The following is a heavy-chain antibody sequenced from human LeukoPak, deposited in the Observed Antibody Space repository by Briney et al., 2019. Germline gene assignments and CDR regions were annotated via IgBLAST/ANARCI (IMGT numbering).Heavy chain of an antibody. J-gene: IGHJ4*02. CDR1: GFTFSSNG. CDR2: IWYDGSIK. Sequence: GGSLRLSCAASGFTFSSNGMHRVRQTPGKGLEWVAVIWYDGSIKYHGDSVKGRFTISRDNSKNTLYLQMNSLRAEDTAVYYCARDSGLYNWNGIDYWGQGTLVTVSS. D-gene: IGHD1-20*01. V-gene: IGHV3-33*01. CDR3: ARDSGLYNWNGIDY.